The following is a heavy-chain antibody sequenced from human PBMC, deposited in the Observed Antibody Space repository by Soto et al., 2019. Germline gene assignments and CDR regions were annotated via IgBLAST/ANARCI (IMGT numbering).Heavy chain of an antibody. Sequence: ASVKVSCKASGYTFTSYDINWVRQATGQGLEWMGWMNPNSGNTGYAQKFQGRVTMTRNTSISTAYMELSSLRSEDTAVYYCARGVRDIVVVVAATSEYFDYWGQGTLVTVS. V-gene: IGHV1-8*01. D-gene: IGHD2-15*01. CDR1: GYTFTSYD. J-gene: IGHJ4*02. CDR2: MNPNSGNT. CDR3: ARGVRDIVVVVAATSEYFDY.